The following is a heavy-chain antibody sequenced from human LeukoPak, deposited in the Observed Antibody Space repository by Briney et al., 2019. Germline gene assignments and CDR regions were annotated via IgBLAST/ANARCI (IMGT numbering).Heavy chain of an antibody. CDR2: INHSGST. J-gene: IGHJ4*02. CDR1: GGSFSGYY. Sequence: SETLSLTCAVYGGSFSGYYWSWIRQPPGKGLEWIGEINHSGSTNYNPSLKSRVTISVVTSKNQFSLKLSSVTAADTAVYYCARLRLFPDYFDYWGQGTLVTVSS. CDR3: ARLRLFPDYFDY. D-gene: IGHD3-22*01. V-gene: IGHV4-34*01.